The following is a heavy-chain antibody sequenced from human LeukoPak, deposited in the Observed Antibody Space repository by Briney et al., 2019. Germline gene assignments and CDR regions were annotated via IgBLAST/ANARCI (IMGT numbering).Heavy chain of an antibody. Sequence: GGSLRLSCAASGLTVSSNYMNWVRQAPGKGLEWVAVIWYDGSNKYYADSVKGRFTISRDNSKNTLYLQMNSLRAEDTAVYYCARDIRAAAAPDYGMDVWGQGTTVTVSS. V-gene: IGHV3-33*08. D-gene: IGHD6-13*01. CDR3: ARDIRAAAAPDYGMDV. CDR1: GLTVSSNY. J-gene: IGHJ6*02. CDR2: IWYDGSNK.